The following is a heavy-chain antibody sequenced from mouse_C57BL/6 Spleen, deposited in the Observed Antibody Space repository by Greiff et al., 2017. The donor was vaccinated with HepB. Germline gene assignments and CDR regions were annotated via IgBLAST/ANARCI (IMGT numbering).Heavy chain of an antibody. CDR1: GYAFSSYW. CDR3: ARLDYPYYYAMDY. J-gene: IGHJ4*01. CDR2: IYPGDGDT. D-gene: IGHD2-4*01. V-gene: IGHV1-80*01. Sequence: QVQLQQSGAELVKPGASVKISCKASGYAFSSYWMNWVKQRPGKGLEWIGQIYPGDGDTNYNGKFKGKATLTADKSSSTAYMQLSSLTSEDSAVYFCARLDYPYYYAMDYWGQGTSVTVSS.